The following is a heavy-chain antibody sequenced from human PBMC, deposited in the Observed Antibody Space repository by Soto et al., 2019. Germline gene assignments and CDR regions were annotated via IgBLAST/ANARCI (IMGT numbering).Heavy chain of an antibody. J-gene: IGHJ4*02. D-gene: IGHD3-16*02. CDR3: ARDLVRDVFVRDNFDY. V-gene: IGHV3-30-3*01. CDR1: GFTFSSYA. CDR2: ISYDGSNK. Sequence: QVHLVESGGGVVQPGRSLRLSCAASGFTFSSYAMHWVRQAPGKGLEWVAVISYDGSNKYYADSVKGRFTISRDNSKNTLYLQMNSLRAEDTAVYYCARDLVRDVFVRDNFDYWGQGTPVTVSS.